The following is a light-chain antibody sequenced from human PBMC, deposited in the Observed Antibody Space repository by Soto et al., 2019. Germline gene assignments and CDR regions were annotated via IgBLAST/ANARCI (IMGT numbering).Light chain of an antibody. Sequence: DIQMTQSPSSVSAFVGDRVTITCRASQNINRWLAWYQQKPGRVPKLLIYAASNLQSGVPSRFSGSGSGTDFTLTISSLQPEDFATYYCQQADSFPQTFGGGTKVE. CDR1: QNINRW. V-gene: IGKV1-12*01. CDR2: AAS. CDR3: QQADSFPQT. J-gene: IGKJ4*01.